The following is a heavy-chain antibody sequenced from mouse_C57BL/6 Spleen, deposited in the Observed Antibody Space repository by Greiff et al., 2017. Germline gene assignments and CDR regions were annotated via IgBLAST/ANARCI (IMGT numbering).Heavy chain of an antibody. D-gene: IGHD1-1*01. CDR3: ARPPYYYGSGGFAY. CDR1: GYTFTSYW. CDR2: INPSTGGT. Sequence: QVQLQQPGTELVKPGASVKLSCKASGYTFTSYWMHWVKQRPGQGLAWIGNINPSTGGTNYNEQFKSKATLTVDKSSSTAYMQLSSLTSEDSAVYYCARPPYYYGSGGFAYWGQGTQVTVSA. J-gene: IGHJ3*01. V-gene: IGHV1-53*01.